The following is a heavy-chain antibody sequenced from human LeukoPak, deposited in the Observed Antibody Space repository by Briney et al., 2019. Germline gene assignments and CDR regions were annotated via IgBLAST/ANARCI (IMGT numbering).Heavy chain of an antibody. D-gene: IGHD5-18*01. Sequence: ASETLSLTCTVSGGSISSSSYYWGWIRQPPGKGLEWIGSIYYSGSTYYNPSLKSRVTISVDTSKNQFSLKLSSVTAADTAVYDCARDERTIRGYCYGYFGYWGQGTLVTVSS. CDR1: GGSISSSSYY. CDR3: ARDERTIRGYCYGYFGY. CDR2: IYYSGST. V-gene: IGHV4-39*02. J-gene: IGHJ4*02.